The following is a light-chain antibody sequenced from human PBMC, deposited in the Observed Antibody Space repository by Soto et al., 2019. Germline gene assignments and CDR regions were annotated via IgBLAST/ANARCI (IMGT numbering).Light chain of an antibody. CDR3: QQYNTQPSWT. CDR2: KAS. CDR1: QSIRSY. J-gene: IGKJ1*01. V-gene: IGKV1-5*03. Sequence: DIQMTQSPSTLSASVGDRVTITCRASQSIRSYLAWYQQKPGKAPTLLISKASSLESGVPSRFSGSGSGTEYTLTISSLQPDDFASYYCQQYNTQPSWTFGQGTKVESK.